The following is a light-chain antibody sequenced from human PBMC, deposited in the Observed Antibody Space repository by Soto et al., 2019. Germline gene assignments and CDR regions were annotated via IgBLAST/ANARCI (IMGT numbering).Light chain of an antibody. V-gene: IGKV4-1*01. J-gene: IGKJ4*01. CDR1: QSVLYSSNNKNY. Sequence: DIVMTQSPDSLAVSLGERATINCKSSQSVLYSSNNKNYLAWYQQKPGQPPKLLIYWASTRESGVPDRFSGSGSGTDFTLTINRLEPEDFAVYYCQQYGSSPLTFGGGTKVDIK. CDR2: WAS. CDR3: QQYGSSPLT.